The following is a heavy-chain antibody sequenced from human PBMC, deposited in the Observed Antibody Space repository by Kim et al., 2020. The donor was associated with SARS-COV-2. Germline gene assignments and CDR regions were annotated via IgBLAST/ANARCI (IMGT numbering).Heavy chain of an antibody. D-gene: IGHD3-22*01. V-gene: IGHV1-8*01. Sequence: FQGRVTMTRNTSISTAYMELSSLRSEDTAVYYCARGSYYYGSSGDAFDIWGQGTMVTVSS. CDR3: ARGSYYYGSSGDAFDI. J-gene: IGHJ3*02.